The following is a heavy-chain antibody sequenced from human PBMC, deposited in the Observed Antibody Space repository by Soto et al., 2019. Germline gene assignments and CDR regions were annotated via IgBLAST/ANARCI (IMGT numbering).Heavy chain of an antibody. D-gene: IGHD3-22*01. Sequence: EVQLVESGGGLVKPGGSLRLSCAASGFTFSSYSMNWVRQAPGKGLEWVSSISSSSSYIYYADSMKGRFTISRDNAKNSLYLQMNSLRAEDTAVYYCARDLSMIVLDYWGQGTLVTVSS. CDR2: ISSSSSYI. J-gene: IGHJ4*02. CDR1: GFTFSSYS. V-gene: IGHV3-21*01. CDR3: ARDLSMIVLDY.